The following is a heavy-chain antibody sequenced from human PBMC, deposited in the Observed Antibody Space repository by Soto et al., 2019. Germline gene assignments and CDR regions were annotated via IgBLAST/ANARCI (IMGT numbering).Heavy chain of an antibody. J-gene: IGHJ4*02. V-gene: IGHV1-69*12. D-gene: IGHD3-22*01. CDR2: IIPIFGTA. CDR3: AGGGSGGSSGNYYTGGDY. Sequence: QVQLVQSGAEVKKPGSSVKVSCKASGGTFSSYAISWVRQAPGQGLEWMGGIIPIFGTADYAQKFQGRVTINADESRRRAYMELGSLGSEDTAVYYGAGGGSGGSSGNYYTGGDYWGQGTLVTVSS. CDR1: GGTFSSYA.